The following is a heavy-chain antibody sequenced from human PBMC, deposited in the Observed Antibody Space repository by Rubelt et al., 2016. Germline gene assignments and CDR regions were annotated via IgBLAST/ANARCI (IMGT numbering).Heavy chain of an antibody. CDR3: ARRGYKFYGMDV. D-gene: IGHD5-18*01. Sequence: SGTIFYADSVKDRFTISRDNAKNSLYLQMNSLRAEDSAVYYCARRGYKFYGMDVWGLGTTVTVSS. J-gene: IGHJ6*02. CDR2: SGTI. V-gene: IGHV3-69-1*02.